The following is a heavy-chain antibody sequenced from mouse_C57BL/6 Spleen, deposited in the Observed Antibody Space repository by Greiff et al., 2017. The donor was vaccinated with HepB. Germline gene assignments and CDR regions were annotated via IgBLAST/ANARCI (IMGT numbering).Heavy chain of an antibody. CDR2: ISYDGSN. Sequence: EVQLQQSGPGLVKPSQSLSLTCSVTGYSITSGYYWNWIRQFPGNKLEWMGYISYDGSNNYNPSLKNRISITRDTSKNQFFLKLNSVTPEDTATYYCARDKDYIYAFDYWGQGTSVTVSS. CDR3: ARDKDYIYAFDY. V-gene: IGHV3-6*01. CDR1: GYSITSGYY. J-gene: IGHJ4*01. D-gene: IGHD2-12*01.